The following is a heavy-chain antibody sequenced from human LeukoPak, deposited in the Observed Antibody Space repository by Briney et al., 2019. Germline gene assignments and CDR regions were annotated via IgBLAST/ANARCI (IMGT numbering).Heavy chain of an antibody. CDR3: AAVKTYYYDSSGYYFPLNAFDI. J-gene: IGHJ3*02. Sequence: ASVKVSCKASGYTFTSYYMHWVRQAPGQGLEWMGLINPSGGTTRYAQKFQGRVTMTEDTSTDTAYMELSSLRSEDTAVYYCAAVKTYYYDSSGYYFPLNAFDIWGQGTMVTVSS. D-gene: IGHD3-22*01. CDR1: GYTFTSYY. CDR2: INPSGGTT. V-gene: IGHV1-46*01.